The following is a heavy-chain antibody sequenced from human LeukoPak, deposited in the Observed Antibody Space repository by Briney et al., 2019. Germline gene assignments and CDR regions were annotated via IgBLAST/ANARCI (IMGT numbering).Heavy chain of an antibody. V-gene: IGHV5-51*01. CDR1: GYSFTTYW. D-gene: IGHD1-1*01. CDR2: IYPGDSDT. CDR3: VRPGTTGTIPFDY. J-gene: IGHJ4*02. Sequence: GESLKISCQGSGYSFTTYWIGWVRPMPGKGLEWMGVIYPGDSDTRYSPSFQGQVTISADKSISTAYLQWTSLKASDTAMYYCVRPGTTGTIPFDYWGQGTLVTVSS.